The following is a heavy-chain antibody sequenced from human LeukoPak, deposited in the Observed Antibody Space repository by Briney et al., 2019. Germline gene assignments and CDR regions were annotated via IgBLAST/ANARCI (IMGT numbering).Heavy chain of an antibody. CDR3: ATIDYYDSSGGGFDP. CDR2: FGPEDGET. J-gene: IGHJ5*02. V-gene: IGHV1-24*01. CDR1: GYTLTELS. Sequence: ASVKVSCKVSGYTLTELSMHWVRQAPGKGLEWMGGFGPEDGETIYAQKFQGRVTMTEDTSTDTAYMELSSLRSEDTAVYYCATIDYYDSSGGGFDPWGQGTLVTVSS. D-gene: IGHD3-22*01.